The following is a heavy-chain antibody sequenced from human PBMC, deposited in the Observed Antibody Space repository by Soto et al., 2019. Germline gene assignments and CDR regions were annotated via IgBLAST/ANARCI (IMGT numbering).Heavy chain of an antibody. Sequence: GESLKISCKGSGYTFTDYWIGWVRQLPGKVLEWMGIIYPGDSDTRYSPSFQGHVTITVDKSTITAYLQWNTLKASDTAMYYCARHGSNFRHLIYAMQDWGQGXTVNVCS. CDR2: IYPGDSDT. CDR1: GYTFTDYW. V-gene: IGHV5-51*01. CDR3: ARHGSNFRHLIYAMQD. D-gene: IGHD4-4*01. J-gene: IGHJ6*02.